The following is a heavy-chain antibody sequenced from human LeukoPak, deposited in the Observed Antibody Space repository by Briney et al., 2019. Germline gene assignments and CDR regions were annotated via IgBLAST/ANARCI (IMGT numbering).Heavy chain of an antibody. V-gene: IGHV1-18*01. D-gene: IGHD6-19*01. Sequence: GASGKVSCKASGYTFTSHGISWVRQAPGQGLEWMGWISAYNGDTKYARKTQGRVTMTTDASTSTAYMELRSLRSDDTAMYYCARDPSNTSGFYAYLDSWGQGTLVTVSS. CDR2: ISAYNGDT. CDR1: GYTFTSHG. J-gene: IGHJ4*02. CDR3: ARDPSNTSGFYAYLDS.